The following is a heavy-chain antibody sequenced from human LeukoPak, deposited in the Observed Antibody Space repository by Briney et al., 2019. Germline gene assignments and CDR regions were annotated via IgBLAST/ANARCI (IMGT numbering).Heavy chain of an antibody. J-gene: IGHJ4*02. CDR2: IYPGDSDT. CDR3: ARLGGYPLLYYFDY. D-gene: IGHD3-10*01. CDR1: GYXFTSYW. Sequence: GESLKISCKGSGYXFTSYWIGXXRQXPGKGLEWMGIIYPGDSDTRYSPSFQGQVTISADKSISTAYLQWSSLKASDTAMYYCARLGGYPLLYYFDYWGQGTLVTVSS. V-gene: IGHV5-51*01.